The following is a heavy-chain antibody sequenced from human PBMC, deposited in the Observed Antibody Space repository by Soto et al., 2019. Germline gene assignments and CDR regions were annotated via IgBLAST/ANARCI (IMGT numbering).Heavy chain of an antibody. Sequence: SETLSLTCTVSGGSISSYYWSWIRQPPGKGLEWIGYFYYIGSTNYNPSLKSRVTISVDTSKNLFSLKLTPVTAADTAVYYCARRYGGNFDYWGQGTLVTVSS. V-gene: IGHV4-59*01. D-gene: IGHD1-26*01. J-gene: IGHJ4*02. CDR3: ARRYGGNFDY. CDR2: FYYIGST. CDR1: GGSISSYY.